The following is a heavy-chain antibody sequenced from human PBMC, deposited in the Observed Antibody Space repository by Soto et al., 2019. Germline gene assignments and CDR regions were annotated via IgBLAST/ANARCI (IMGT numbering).Heavy chain of an antibody. CDR3: AKSWQLWFGNLDY. Sequence: GSLRLSCAASGFTFSSYSMSWVRQAPGKGLEWVSAISGSGGSTYYADSVKGRFTISRDNSKNTLYLQMNSLRAEDTAVYYCAKSWQLWFGNLDYWGQGTLVTVSS. CDR2: ISGSGGST. CDR1: GFTFSSYS. D-gene: IGHD3-10*01. J-gene: IGHJ4*02. V-gene: IGHV3-23*01.